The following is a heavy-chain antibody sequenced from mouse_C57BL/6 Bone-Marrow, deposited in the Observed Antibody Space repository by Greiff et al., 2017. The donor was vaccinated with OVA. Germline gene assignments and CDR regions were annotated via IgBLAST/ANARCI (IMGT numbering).Heavy chain of an antibody. CDR1: GFNINNTY. CDR3: ARYDGYSWYFDV. CDR2: IDPANGNT. D-gene: IGHD2-3*01. Sequence: VTLKVSVAELVRPGASVKLSCTASGFNINNTYMHWVKQRPEQGLEWIGRIDPANGNTKYAPKFQGKATITADTSSNTAYLQLSSLTSEDTAIYYYARYDGYSWYFDVWGTGTTVTVSS. V-gene: IGHV14-3*01. J-gene: IGHJ1*03.